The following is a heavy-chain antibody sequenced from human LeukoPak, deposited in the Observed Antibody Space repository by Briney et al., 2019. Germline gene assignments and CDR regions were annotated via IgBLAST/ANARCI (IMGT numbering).Heavy chain of an antibody. V-gene: IGHV4-34*01. D-gene: IGHD2-2*01. CDR3: ARGYPAGDIVVVPADTYFDY. CDR2: INQSGST. CDR1: GGSFSGYY. Sequence: SETLSLTCAVYGGSFSGYYWSWIRQPPGKGLEWIGEINQSGSTNYNPSLKSRVTISVDTSENQFSLKLSSVTAADTAVYYCARGYPAGDIVVVPADTYFDYWGQGTLVTVPS. J-gene: IGHJ4*02.